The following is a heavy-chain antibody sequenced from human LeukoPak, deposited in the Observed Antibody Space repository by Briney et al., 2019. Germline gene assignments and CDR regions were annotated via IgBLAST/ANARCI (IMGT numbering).Heavy chain of an antibody. CDR1: NFSISSCYY. D-gene: IGHD6-13*01. J-gene: IGHJ4*02. CDR3: ARVWVGYVAAAGY. Sequence: SETLSLTCTVSNFSISSCYYWGWIRQPPGKGLEWIGSIYHTGNTYYNPSLKSRVTISVDTSKNQVSLKLTSLTAADTAVYYCARVWVGYVAAAGYWGQGTLVTVSS. V-gene: IGHV4-38-2*02. CDR2: IYHTGNT.